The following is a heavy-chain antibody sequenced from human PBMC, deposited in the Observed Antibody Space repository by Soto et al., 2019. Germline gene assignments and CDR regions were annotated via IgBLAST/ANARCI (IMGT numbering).Heavy chain of an antibody. J-gene: IGHJ6*02. CDR1: GFTFSSYA. V-gene: IGHV3-30-3*01. CDR3: ARDSYDILTGYAAYYYYYYGMDV. Sequence: GSLRLSCAASGFTFSSYAMHWVRQAPGKGLEWVAVISYDGSNKYYADSVKGRFTISRDNSKNTLYLQMNSLRAEDTAVYYCARDSYDILTGYAAYYYYYYGMDVWGQGTTVTVSS. CDR2: ISYDGSNK. D-gene: IGHD3-9*01.